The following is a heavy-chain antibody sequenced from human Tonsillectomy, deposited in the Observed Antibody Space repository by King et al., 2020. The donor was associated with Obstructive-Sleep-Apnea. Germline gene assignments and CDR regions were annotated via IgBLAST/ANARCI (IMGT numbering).Heavy chain of an antibody. CDR1: GGSISSYY. V-gene: IGHV4-59*08. CDR2: IYYSGST. Sequence: VQLQESGPGLVKPSETLSLTCTVSGGSISSYYWSWIRQPPGKGLEYIGYIYYSGSTNYNPSLKSRVTISVDTSKNQFSLKLTSVTAADTAVYYWASRLRKTYYFDYWDQGTLVTVSS. CDR3: ASRLRKTYYFDY. D-gene: IGHD4-17*01. J-gene: IGHJ4*02.